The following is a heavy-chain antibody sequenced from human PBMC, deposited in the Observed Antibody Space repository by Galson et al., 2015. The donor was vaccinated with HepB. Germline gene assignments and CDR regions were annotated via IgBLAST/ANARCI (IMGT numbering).Heavy chain of an antibody. D-gene: IGHD6-19*01. CDR1: GFTFSSYG. J-gene: IGHJ4*02. Sequence: SLRLSCAASGFTFSSYGMHWVRQAPGKGLEWVALIWYDGSKKYYADSVEGRFTISRDNSKNTLYLQMNSLRAEDTAVYYCARASQWQAFDYWGQGALVTVSS. CDR3: ARASQWQAFDY. CDR2: IWYDGSKK. V-gene: IGHV3-33*01.